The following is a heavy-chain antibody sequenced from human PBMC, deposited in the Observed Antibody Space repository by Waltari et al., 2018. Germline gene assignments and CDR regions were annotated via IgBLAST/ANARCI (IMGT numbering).Heavy chain of an antibody. CDR1: GYSISSGYY. D-gene: IGHD6-13*01. J-gene: IGHJ6*03. V-gene: IGHV4-38-2*01. CDR3: ARRAAITAAGPTYYMDV. CDR2: IYHSGST. Sequence: QVQLQESGPGLVKPSETLSLTCAVSGYSISSGYYWGWIRQPPGKGLEWIGNIYHSGSTHYNPSLKSRVTISVDTSKNQFSLKLSSMTAADTAVYYCARRAAITAAGPTYYMDVWGKGTTVTVSS.